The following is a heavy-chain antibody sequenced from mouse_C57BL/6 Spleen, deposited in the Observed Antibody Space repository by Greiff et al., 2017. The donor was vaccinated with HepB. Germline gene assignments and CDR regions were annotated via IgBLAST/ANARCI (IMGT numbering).Heavy chain of an antibody. CDR3: ARSGVYDSTWLAY. CDR1: GYTFTGYW. Sequence: QVQLQQSGAELMKPGASVKLSCKATGYTFTGYWIEWVKQRPGHGLEWIGEILPGSGSTNYNEKFKGKATFTADTSSNTAYIQLSSLATEDSAIYYCARSGVYDSTWLAYWGQGTLVTVSA. V-gene: IGHV1-9*01. CDR2: ILPGSGST. J-gene: IGHJ3*01. D-gene: IGHD2-3*01.